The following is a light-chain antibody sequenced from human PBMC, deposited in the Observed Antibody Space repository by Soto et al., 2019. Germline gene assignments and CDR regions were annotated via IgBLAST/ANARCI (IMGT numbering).Light chain of an antibody. CDR1: QSVDDN. Sequence: EIVMTQSPATLSVSPGERATLSCRASQSVDDNLVWYHQKPGQAPRVLIYDASNRATGVPARVSGCGSGIEFTLIISSLEFGDVAVYYCHRYDSGYTFGQGTKLEIK. J-gene: IGKJ2*01. CDR2: DAS. CDR3: HRYDSGYT. V-gene: IGKV3-15*01.